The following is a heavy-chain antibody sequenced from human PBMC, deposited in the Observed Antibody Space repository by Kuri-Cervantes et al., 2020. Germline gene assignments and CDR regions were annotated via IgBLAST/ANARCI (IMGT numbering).Heavy chain of an antibody. CDR1: GGSISSYY. V-gene: IGHV4-34*01. CDR2: INHSGIT. CDR3: ARGYCNGGDCYAEFDP. Sequence: SETLSLTCTVSGGSISSYYWSWIRQPPGKGLEWIGEINHSGITNYNPSLKSRVTISVDTSKNQFSLQLNSVTPEDTAVYYCARGYCNGGDCYAEFDPWGQGTLVTVSS. D-gene: IGHD2-8*02. J-gene: IGHJ5*02.